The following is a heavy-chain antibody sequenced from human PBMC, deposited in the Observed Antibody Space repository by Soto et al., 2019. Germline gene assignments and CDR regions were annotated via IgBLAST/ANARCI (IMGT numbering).Heavy chain of an antibody. CDR1: GFSLSTNGMG. D-gene: IGHD3-22*01. Sequence: SGPTLVNPTQTLTLTCTFSGFSLSTNGMGVGWIRQPPGKALEWLALIYWDDDERYSPSLKSRLTITRDTSKDQVVLTITNMKLVDIATYYCAHDSNDLYGFDFWGPGILVTVSS. V-gene: IGHV2-5*02. J-gene: IGHJ4*02. CDR2: IYWDDDE. CDR3: AHDSNDLYGFDF.